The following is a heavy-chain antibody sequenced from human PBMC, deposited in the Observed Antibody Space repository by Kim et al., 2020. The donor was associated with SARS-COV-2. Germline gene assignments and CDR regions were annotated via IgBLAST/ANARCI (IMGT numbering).Heavy chain of an antibody. D-gene: IGHD6-13*01. J-gene: IGHJ6*02. Sequence: GGSLRLSCAASGFTFSSYWMSWVRQAPGKGLEWVANIKQDGSEKYYVDSVKGRFTISRDNAKNSLYLQMNSLRAEDTAVYYCARDWGAAAGTPYYYYGMDVWGQGTTVTVSS. CDR3: ARDWGAAAGTPYYYYGMDV. V-gene: IGHV3-7*01. CDR2: IKQDGSEK. CDR1: GFTFSSYW.